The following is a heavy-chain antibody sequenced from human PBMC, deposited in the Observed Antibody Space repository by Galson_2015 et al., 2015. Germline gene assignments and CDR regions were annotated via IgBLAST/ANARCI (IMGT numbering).Heavy chain of an antibody. J-gene: IGHJ4*01. D-gene: IGHD6-19*01. CDR3: ARGGSGYGNFEY. CDR2: INGDESEA. Sequence: SLRLSCAASGFTFTSYWMHWVRQDPGKGLVWVSRINGDESEAYYADSVKGRFTVSRDSAKNTLYLQVNSLRVEDTTVYFCARGGSGYGNFEYWGQGTLVTVSS. V-gene: IGHV3-74*01. CDR1: GFTFTSYW.